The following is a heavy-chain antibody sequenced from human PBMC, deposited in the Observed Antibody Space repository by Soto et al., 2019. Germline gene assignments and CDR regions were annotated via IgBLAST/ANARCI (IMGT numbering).Heavy chain of an antibody. CDR3: ARIRLQYQRHQRYYYYMDV. CDR2: IDWDDDK. J-gene: IGHJ6*03. Sequence: VSGPTLVNPTQTLTLTCTFSGFSLSTSGMCVSWIRQPPGKALEWLARIDWDDDKYYSTSLKTRLTISKDTSKNQVVLTMTNMDPVDTATYYCARIRLQYQRHQRYYYYMDVWGKGTTVTVSS. CDR1: GFSLSTSGMC. D-gene: IGHD4-4*01. V-gene: IGHV2-70*11.